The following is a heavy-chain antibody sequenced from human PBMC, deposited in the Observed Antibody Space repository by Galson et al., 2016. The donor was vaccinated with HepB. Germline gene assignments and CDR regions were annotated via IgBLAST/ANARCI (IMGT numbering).Heavy chain of an antibody. V-gene: IGHV3-23*01. CDR3: ARAVMLGRGMAV. J-gene: IGHJ6*02. Sequence: SLRLSCAASGFTFNNYGMTWVRQAPGKGQEVDARNRRGGDSRDYADSVRARFTISRDTSTNTLSLQMNSLRAEDTAVYYCARAVMLGRGMAVWGQGTTVTVSS. CDR2: NRRGGDSR. CDR1: GFTFNNYG. D-gene: IGHD3-10*01.